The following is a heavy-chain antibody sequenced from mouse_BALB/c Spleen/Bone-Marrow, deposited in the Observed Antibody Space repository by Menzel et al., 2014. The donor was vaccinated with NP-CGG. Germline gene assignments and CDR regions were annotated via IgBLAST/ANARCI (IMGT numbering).Heavy chain of an antibody. D-gene: IGHD1-1*01. J-gene: IGHJ1*01. CDR2: INPSYGRT. V-gene: IGHV1S81*02. CDR3: ARWNYYGSLYWYFDV. Sequence: QVQLKESGAELVKPGASVKLSCKASGYTFTSYWMHWVKQRPGQGLEWIGEINPSYGRTNYNEKFKSKATLTVDKSSSTAYMQLSSLTSEDSAVYYCARWNYYGSLYWYFDVWGAGTTVTVSS. CDR1: GYTFTSYW.